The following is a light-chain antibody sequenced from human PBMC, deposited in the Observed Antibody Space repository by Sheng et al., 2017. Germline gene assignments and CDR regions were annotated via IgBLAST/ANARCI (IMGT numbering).Light chain of an antibody. CDR2: KAS. V-gene: IGKV1-5*03. CDR3: QQYDAYSLTWT. Sequence: DIQMTQSPSTLSASVGDRVTITCRDSQSISSWLAWFQQKPGKAPNLLIYKASSLESGVPSRFSGSGSGTEFTLTINSLQSDDFATYYCQQYDAYSLTWTFGQGTKVEIK. J-gene: IGKJ1*01. CDR1: QSISSW.